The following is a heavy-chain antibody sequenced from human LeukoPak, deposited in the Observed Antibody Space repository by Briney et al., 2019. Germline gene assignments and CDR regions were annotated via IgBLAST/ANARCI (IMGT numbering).Heavy chain of an antibody. Sequence: SETLSLTCTVSGGSISSYYWSWIRQSPGKGLVGIGYIYYSGSTNYNPSLKSRVTISVDTSKNQFSLKLSSVTAADTAVYYCARQRFLEWYFDYWGQGTLVTVSS. J-gene: IGHJ4*02. D-gene: IGHD3-3*01. CDR3: ARQRFLEWYFDY. V-gene: IGHV4-59*08. CDR2: IYYSGST. CDR1: GGSISSYY.